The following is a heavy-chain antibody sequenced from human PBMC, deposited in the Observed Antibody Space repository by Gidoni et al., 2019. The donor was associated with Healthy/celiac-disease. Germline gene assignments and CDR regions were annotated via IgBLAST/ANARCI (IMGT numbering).Heavy chain of an antibody. D-gene: IGHD3-3*01. CDR2: ISYDGSNK. Sequence: QVQLVESGGGVVQPGRSLRLSCAASGFTFSSYAMHWVRQAPGKGLEWVAVISYDGSNKYYADSVKGRFTISRDNSKNTLYLQMNSLRAEDTAVYYCARGKRYDFWSGYLYYFDYWGQGTLVTVSS. V-gene: IGHV3-30-3*01. CDR3: ARGKRYDFWSGYLYYFDY. CDR1: GFTFSSYA. J-gene: IGHJ4*02.